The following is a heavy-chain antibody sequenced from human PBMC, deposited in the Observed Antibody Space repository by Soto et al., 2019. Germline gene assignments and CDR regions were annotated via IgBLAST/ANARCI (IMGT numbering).Heavy chain of an antibody. D-gene: IGHD3-22*01. Sequence: ASETLSLTCAAYGGSFSGYYWTWIRQPPGKGLEWIGELNHSGNTNSNPSLMSRVTISVDTSKNQFSLKLSSVTAADTAVYYCARGVSMIVEVQRDAPDKYYFDSWGQGTLVTVSS. CDR1: GGSFSGYY. V-gene: IGHV4-34*01. CDR3: ARGVSMIVEVQRDAPDKYYFDS. J-gene: IGHJ4*02. CDR2: LNHSGNT.